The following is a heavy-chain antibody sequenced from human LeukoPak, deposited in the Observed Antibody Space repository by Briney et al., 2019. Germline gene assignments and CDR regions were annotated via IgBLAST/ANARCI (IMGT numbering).Heavy chain of an antibody. Sequence: GESLKISCKGSGYSINNYWIGWARQMPGNGLEWMGIIYPADSDIRYSPSFQGQVTISADKSISTVYLQWTSLKASDTAMYYCARQEYCSGGSCYPWFDPWGQGTLVTVSS. V-gene: IGHV5-51*01. J-gene: IGHJ5*02. CDR2: IYPADSDI. CDR3: ARQEYCSGGSCYPWFDP. D-gene: IGHD2-15*01. CDR1: GYSINNYW.